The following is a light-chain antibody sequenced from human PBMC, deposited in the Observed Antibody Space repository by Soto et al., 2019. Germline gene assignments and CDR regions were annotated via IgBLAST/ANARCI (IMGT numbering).Light chain of an antibody. CDR1: SXDVGGYSY. CDR3: CSYAGAFTYV. Sequence: QSALTQPRSVSGSPGHSVTISCTGTSXDVGGYSYVSWYQQHPGKAPKLMISDVSKRPSGVPDRFSGSKFGNTASLTISGLQAEDEADYYCCSYAGAFTYVFGSGTKV. CDR2: DVS. V-gene: IGLV2-11*01. J-gene: IGLJ1*01.